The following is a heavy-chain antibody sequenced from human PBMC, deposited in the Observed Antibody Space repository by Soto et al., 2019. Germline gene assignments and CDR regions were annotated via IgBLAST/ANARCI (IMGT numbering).Heavy chain of an antibody. CDR3: ARIAARPDPYYYYYMDV. V-gene: IGHV6-1*01. CDR2: TYYRSKWYN. D-gene: IGHD6-6*01. J-gene: IGHJ6*03. Sequence: PSQTLSLTCAISGDSVSSNSAAWNWIRQSPSRGLGWLGRTYYRSKWYNDYAVSVKSRITINPDTSKNQFSLQLNSVTPEDTAVYYCARIAARPDPYYYYYMDVWGKGTTVTVSS. CDR1: GDSVSSNSAA.